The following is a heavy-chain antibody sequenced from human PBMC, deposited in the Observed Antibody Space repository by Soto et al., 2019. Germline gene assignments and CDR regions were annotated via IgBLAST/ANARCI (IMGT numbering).Heavy chain of an antibody. CDR1: GYSFTNHG. CDR2: ISAGNGQT. D-gene: IGHD6-13*01. CDR3: VRGSSSWENYYFYGLDV. J-gene: IGHJ6*02. V-gene: IGHV1-3*01. Sequence: ASVKVSCKASGYSFTNHGIHWVRQAPGQRPEWMGWISAGNGQTKYSQRFQGRVTITRDTSASTADMDLSSLTSEDTGVYYCVRGSSSWENYYFYGLDVWGQGTTVTVSS.